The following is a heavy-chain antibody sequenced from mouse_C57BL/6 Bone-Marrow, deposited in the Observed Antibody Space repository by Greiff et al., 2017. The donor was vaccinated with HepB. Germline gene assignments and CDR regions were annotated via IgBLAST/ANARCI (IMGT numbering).Heavy chain of an antibody. CDR3: ARDGYAWFAY. CDR2: IDPSDSYT. J-gene: IGHJ3*01. V-gene: IGHV1-59*01. Sequence: VQLQQPGAELVRPGTSVKLSCKASGYTFTSYWMPWVKQRPGQGLEWIGVIDPSDSYTNYKQKIKGKATLTVDTSSSPAYMQLSSLTSEDSAVYYCARDGYAWFAYWGQGTLVTVSA. D-gene: IGHD2-2*01. CDR1: GYTFTSYW.